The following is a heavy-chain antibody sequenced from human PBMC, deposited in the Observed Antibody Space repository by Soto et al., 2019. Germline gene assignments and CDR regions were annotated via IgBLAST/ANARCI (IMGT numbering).Heavy chain of an antibody. J-gene: IGHJ6*02. V-gene: IGHV1-69*13. Sequence: SVKVSCKASGGTFSSYAISWVRQAPGQGLEWMGGIIPIFGTANYAQKFQGIVTITADESTSTAYMELSSLRSEDTAVYYCARGSTYYDFWSGYPQGYYYGMDVWGQGTTVTVSS. CDR3: ARGSTYYDFWSGYPQGYYYGMDV. CDR2: IIPIFGTA. D-gene: IGHD3-3*01. CDR1: GGTFSSYA.